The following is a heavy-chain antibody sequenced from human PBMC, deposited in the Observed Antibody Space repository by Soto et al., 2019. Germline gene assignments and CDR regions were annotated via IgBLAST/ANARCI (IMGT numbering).Heavy chain of an antibody. V-gene: IGHV3-21*01. CDR2: ISLSGSQI. Sequence: EVQLVESGGGLVKPGGSVRLSCVASGLMYSSYSMSWVRQAPGKGLEWVACISLSGSQINYAASVEGRFTISRDNAKNALYLQMNTVRVEDTAIYYCARVISCGGATCSSVHQYYGMDVWGPGTTVTVSS. CDR3: ARVISCGGATCSSVHQYYGMDV. J-gene: IGHJ6*02. CDR1: GLMYSSYS. D-gene: IGHD2-21*01.